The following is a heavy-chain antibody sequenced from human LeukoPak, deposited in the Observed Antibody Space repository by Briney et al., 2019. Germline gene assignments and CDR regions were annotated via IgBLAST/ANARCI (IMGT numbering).Heavy chain of an antibody. D-gene: IGHD1-26*01. Sequence: GASVKVSCKASGYTFTGYYMHWVRQAPGQGLECMGWINPNSGGTNHAQKFQGRVTMTRDTSISTAYMELSRLRSDDTAVYYCARGYSGSYYKAFDIWGQGTMVTVSS. CDR3: ARGYSGSYYKAFDI. V-gene: IGHV1-2*02. J-gene: IGHJ3*02. CDR2: INPNSGGT. CDR1: GYTFTGYY.